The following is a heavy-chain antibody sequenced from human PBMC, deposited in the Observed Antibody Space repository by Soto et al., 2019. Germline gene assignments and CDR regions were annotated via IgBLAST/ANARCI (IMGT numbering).Heavy chain of an antibody. CDR3: AKGSKCFDY. D-gene: IGHD2-2*01. CDR2: ITGGGGNT. V-gene: IGHV3-23*01. Sequence: EVQLLESGGGLVQPGGPLRLSCAASGFTFSSYAMTWVRQAPGKGLEWVSAITGGGGNTYYADSVKGRFTISRDNFKNTLYLQMDGPRHEDTAIYYCAKGSKCFDYWGQGTLVTVSS. J-gene: IGHJ4*02. CDR1: GFTFSSYA.